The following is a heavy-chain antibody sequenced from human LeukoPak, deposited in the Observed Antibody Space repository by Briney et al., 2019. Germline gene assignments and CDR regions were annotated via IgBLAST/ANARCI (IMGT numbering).Heavy chain of an antibody. CDR1: GYTFTSYD. J-gene: IGHJ6*03. Sequence: ASVKVSCKASGYTFTSYDINWVRQATGQGLEWMGWMNPNSGNTGYAQKFQGRVTMTRNTSISTAYMELSSLRSEDTAVYYCARGGRAREPNYYYYYMDVWGKGTTVTVSS. CDR3: ARGGRAREPNYYYYYMDV. D-gene: IGHD1-14*01. V-gene: IGHV1-8*01. CDR2: MNPNSGNT.